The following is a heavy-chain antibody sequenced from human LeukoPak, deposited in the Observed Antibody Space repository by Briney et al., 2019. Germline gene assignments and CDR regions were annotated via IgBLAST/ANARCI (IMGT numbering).Heavy chain of an antibody. V-gene: IGHV4-59*01. CDR3: ARGGGGTAYFDY. CDR2: IYYSGST. J-gene: IGHJ4*02. CDR1: GVSISTYY. Sequence: PSETLSLTCTVSGVSISTYYWNWIRQPPGKGLEWIGNIYYSGSTKYNPSLKSRITISVDTSKNQFSLKLSSVTAADTAVYYCARGGGGTAYFDYWGQGTLVTVSS. D-gene: IGHD2-21*02.